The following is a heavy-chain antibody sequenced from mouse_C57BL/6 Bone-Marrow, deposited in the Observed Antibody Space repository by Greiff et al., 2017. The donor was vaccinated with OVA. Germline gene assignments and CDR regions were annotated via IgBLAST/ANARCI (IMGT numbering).Heavy chain of an antibody. CDR2: INPNNGGT. Sequence: EVQLQQSGPELVKPGASVKIPCKASGYTFTDYHMDWVKQSHGKSLEWIGDINPNNGGTIYNQKFKGKATLTVDKSSSTAYMELRSLTSEDTAVYYGAREGDYYGSRYYFDYWGQGTTLTVSA. V-gene: IGHV1-18*01. CDR3: AREGDYYGSRYYFDY. CDR1: GYTFTDYH. D-gene: IGHD1-1*01. J-gene: IGHJ2*01.